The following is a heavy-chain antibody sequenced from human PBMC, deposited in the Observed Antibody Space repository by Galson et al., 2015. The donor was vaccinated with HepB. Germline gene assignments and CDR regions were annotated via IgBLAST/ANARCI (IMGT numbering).Heavy chain of an antibody. J-gene: IGHJ3*02. CDR1: GGTFSSYA. V-gene: IGHV1-69*10. D-gene: IGHD3-16*01. CDR2: IIPILGIA. Sequence: SVKVSCKASGGTFSSYAISWVRQAPGQGLEWMGGIIPILGIANYAQKFQGRVTITADKSTSTAYMELSSLRSEDTAVYYCARAFMITFGGVPGGAFDIWGQGTMVTVSS. CDR3: ARAFMITFGGVPGGAFDI.